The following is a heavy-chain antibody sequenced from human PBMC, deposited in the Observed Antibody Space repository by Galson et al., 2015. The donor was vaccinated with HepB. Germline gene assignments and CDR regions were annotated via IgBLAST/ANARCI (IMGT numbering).Heavy chain of an antibody. CDR3: AKVAAAGDYYYYYYMDV. V-gene: IGHV3-23*01. Sequence: SLRLSCAASGFTFSSYAMSWVRQAPGKGLEWVSAISGSGGSTYYADSVKGRFTISRDNSKNTLYLQMNSLRAEDTAVYYCAKVAAAGDYYYYYYMDVWGKGTTVTVSS. D-gene: IGHD6-13*01. J-gene: IGHJ6*03. CDR1: GFTFSSYA. CDR2: ISGSGGST.